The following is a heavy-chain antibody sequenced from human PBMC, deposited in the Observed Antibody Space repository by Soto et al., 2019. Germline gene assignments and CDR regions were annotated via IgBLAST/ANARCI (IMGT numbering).Heavy chain of an antibody. Sequence: GASVKASCKASGYTFTSYGISWVRQAPGQGLEWMGWISAYNGNTNYAQKLQGRVTMTTDTSTSTAYMELRSLRSDDTAVYYCARVMRYYGSGSYGPVDYWGQGTLVTVSS. CDR1: GYTFTSYG. D-gene: IGHD3-10*01. CDR2: ISAYNGNT. V-gene: IGHV1-18*01. J-gene: IGHJ4*02. CDR3: ARVMRYYGSGSYGPVDY.